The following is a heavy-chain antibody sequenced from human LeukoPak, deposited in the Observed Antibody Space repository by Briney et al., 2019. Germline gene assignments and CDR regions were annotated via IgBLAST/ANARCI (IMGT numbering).Heavy chain of an antibody. CDR2: MNPNSGNT. D-gene: IGHD1-14*01. CDR3: ARNQPRFPKSVKYNLFDP. J-gene: IGHJ5*02. V-gene: IGHV1-8*01. Sequence: ASVKVSCKASGYTFTSYDINWVRQATGQGLEWMGWMNPNSGNTGYAQKFQGRVTMTRNTSISTAYMELSSLRSEDTAVYYCARNQPRFPKSVKYNLFDPWGQGTLVTVSS. CDR1: GYTFTSYD.